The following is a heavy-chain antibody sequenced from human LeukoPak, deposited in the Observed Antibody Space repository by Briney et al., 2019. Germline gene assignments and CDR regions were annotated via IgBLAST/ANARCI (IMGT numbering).Heavy chain of an antibody. CDR2: ISSSSSYI. CDR3: ARGRPRYCSSTSCSEDAFDI. D-gene: IGHD2-2*01. Sequence: AGGSLRLSCAASGFTFSSYSMNWVRQAPGKGLEWVSSISSSSSYIYYADSVKGRFTISRDNAKNSLYLQMNSLRAEGTAVYYCARGRPRYCSSTSCSEDAFDIWGQGTMVTVSS. CDR1: GFTFSSYS. J-gene: IGHJ3*02. V-gene: IGHV3-21*01.